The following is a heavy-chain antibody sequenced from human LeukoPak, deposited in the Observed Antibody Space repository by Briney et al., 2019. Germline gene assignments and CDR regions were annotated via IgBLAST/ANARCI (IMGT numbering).Heavy chain of an antibody. D-gene: IGHD1-26*01. V-gene: IGHV3-23*01. Sequence: GGSLRLSCAASGFTFSIYVMSWVRQAPGKGLEWVSAISGSGGSTYYADSVKGRFTISRDNSKNTLYLQMNSLRAEDTAVYYCAKSMMTRGRAFDIWGQGTMVTVSS. CDR1: GFTFSIYV. CDR3: AKSMMTRGRAFDI. CDR2: ISGSGGST. J-gene: IGHJ3*02.